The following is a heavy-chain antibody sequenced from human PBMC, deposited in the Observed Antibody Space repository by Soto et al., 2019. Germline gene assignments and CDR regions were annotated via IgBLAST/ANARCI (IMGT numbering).Heavy chain of an antibody. CDR3: VSAPYLPTAGRLASLHY. D-gene: IGHD1-1*01. V-gene: IGHV3-33*08. CDR1: GFSFRSYA. J-gene: IGHJ4*02. Sequence: PGGSLRLSCAASGFSFRSYAMHWVRQAPGKGLEWVAVIWSDGVHKYYADSVKGRFTISRDNSNNTLYVQMKSLKAEDTAVYYCVSAPYLPTAGRLASLHYWGPGTLVTVSS. CDR2: IWSDGVHK.